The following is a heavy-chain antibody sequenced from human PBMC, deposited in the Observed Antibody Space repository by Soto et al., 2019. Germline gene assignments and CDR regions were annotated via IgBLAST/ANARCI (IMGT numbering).Heavy chain of an antibody. CDR1: GFTVSSNY. CDR2: IYSGGST. D-gene: IGHD4-17*01. V-gene: IGHV3-66*01. Sequence: GGSLRLSCAASGFTVSSNYMSWVRQAPGKGLEWVSVIYSGGSTYYADSVKGRFTISRDNSKNTLYLQMNSLRAEDTAVYYCARTTTVYYYYYMDVWGKGTTVTVPS. CDR3: ARTTTVYYYYYMDV. J-gene: IGHJ6*03.